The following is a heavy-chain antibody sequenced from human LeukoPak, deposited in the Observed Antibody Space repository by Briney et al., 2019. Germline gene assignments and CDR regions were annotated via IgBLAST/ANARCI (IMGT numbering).Heavy chain of an antibody. V-gene: IGHV1-46*01. Sequence: PGGSLRLSCAASGFTFTNYYMHWVRQAPGQGLEWMGIINPSGGSTSYAQKFQGRVTMTRDTSTSTVYMELSSLRSEDTAVYYCAREIGMGAFDYYYYGMDVWGQGTTVTVSS. CDR2: INPSGGST. J-gene: IGHJ6*02. CDR3: AREIGMGAFDYYYYGMDV. CDR1: GFTFTNYY. D-gene: IGHD3-16*01.